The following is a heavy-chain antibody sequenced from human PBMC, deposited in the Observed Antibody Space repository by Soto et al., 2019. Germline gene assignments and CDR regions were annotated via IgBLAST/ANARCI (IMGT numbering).Heavy chain of an antibody. Sequence: ASVKVSCKASGYTFTSYDINWVRQATGQGLEWMGWMNPNSGNTGYAQKFQGRVTMTRNTSISTAYMELSSLRSEDTAVYYCAKILGYCSGGSCPGFDPWGQGTLVTSPQ. CDR2: MNPNSGNT. CDR3: AKILGYCSGGSCPGFDP. J-gene: IGHJ5*02. D-gene: IGHD2-15*01. V-gene: IGHV1-8*01. CDR1: GYTFTSYD.